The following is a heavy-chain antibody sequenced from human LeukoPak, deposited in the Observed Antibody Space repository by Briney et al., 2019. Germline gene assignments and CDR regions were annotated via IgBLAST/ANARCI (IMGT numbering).Heavy chain of an antibody. CDR2: VHHSGTI. Sequence: PSETLSLTCIVSGGSISSGNYYWDWIRQPPGKGLEWIGNVHHSGTIYYNPSLSSRVTMNVDKSKNQFSLKLTSVTAADTAIYYCARHPAAQNWFDPWGQGALVTVSS. CDR1: GGSISSGNYY. CDR3: ARHPAAQNWFDP. J-gene: IGHJ5*02. D-gene: IGHD6-25*01. V-gene: IGHV4-39*01.